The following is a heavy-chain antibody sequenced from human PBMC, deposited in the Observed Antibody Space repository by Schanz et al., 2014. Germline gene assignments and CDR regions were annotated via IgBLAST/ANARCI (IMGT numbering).Heavy chain of an antibody. V-gene: IGHV3-21*01. CDR3: AGAVATIRADSFDI. Sequence: EVQLVESGGGLVKPGGSLRLSCTASRIIFGTYSMNWIRQTPKGLQWVSSINSRSNFIYYADSVKGRFTISRDNAKNSLYRQMDNLRAEDTSVYYCAGAVATIRADSFDIWGQGTMVAVSS. J-gene: IGHJ3*02. D-gene: IGHD5-12*01. CDR2: INSRSNFI. CDR1: RIIFGTYS.